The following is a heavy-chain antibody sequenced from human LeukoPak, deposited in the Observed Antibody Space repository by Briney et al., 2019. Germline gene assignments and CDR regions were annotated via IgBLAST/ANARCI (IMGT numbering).Heavy chain of an antibody. V-gene: IGHV3-30-3*01. Sequence: AGSLRLSCAASGFTLSSYAMHWVRQAPGHGLQWVAVISYDGSNKYCADSVKGRFTISRDNSKNTLYLQMNSLRAEDTAVYYCARVVNMVRGVKNYGMDVWGQGTTVTVSS. CDR1: GFTLSSYA. D-gene: IGHD3-10*01. CDR3: ARVVNMVRGVKNYGMDV. J-gene: IGHJ6*02. CDR2: ISYDGSNK.